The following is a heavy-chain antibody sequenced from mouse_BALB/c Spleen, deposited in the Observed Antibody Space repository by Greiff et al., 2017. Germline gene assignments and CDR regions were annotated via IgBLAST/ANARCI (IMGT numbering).Heavy chain of an antibody. V-gene: IGHV7-3*02. CDR2: LSNKANGYTT. CDR3: ERDRAVEDGYYDYFDY. CDR1: GFTFPAYY. Sequence: EVNVVESGGGLVQPGGSLMLSCATSGFTFPAYYMSWVRLPPGRALEWLGFLSNKANGYTTEYSASVKGRFSISRDNSQSILYLQLNPLRAEDSATYYGERDRAVEDGYYDYFDYWGQGTTVTVSA. J-gene: IGHJ2*01. D-gene: IGHD2-3*01.